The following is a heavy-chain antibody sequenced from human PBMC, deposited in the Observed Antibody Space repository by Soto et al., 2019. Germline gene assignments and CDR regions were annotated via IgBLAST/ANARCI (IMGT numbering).Heavy chain of an antibody. CDR3: AREYAPRSPNYDY. D-gene: IGHD3-10*01. CDR2: FTRRGNI. V-gene: IGHV3-23*01. Sequence: EVQLLESAGGLVQPGGSLRLSCAASGFTFSDYSMSWVRQAPGRGLEWVSTFTRRGNIYYGDSVKGRFTISRDNSKSTRYLQKDSLGAEDTAIYYGAREYAPRSPNYDYWGLGTLVTVSS. CDR1: GFTFSDYS. J-gene: IGHJ4*02.